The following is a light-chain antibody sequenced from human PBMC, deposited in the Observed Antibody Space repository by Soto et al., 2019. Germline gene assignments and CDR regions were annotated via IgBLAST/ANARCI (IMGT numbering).Light chain of an antibody. V-gene: IGKV3-11*01. CDR2: GAS. CDR3: QQRSNWPPT. CDR1: QSVSIY. Sequence: EIVLTQSPATLSLSAGERSTLSFRASQSVSIYLAWYQQKPGQAPRLLIYGASNRATGIPARFSGSGSGTDFTLTISSLEPEDFAVYYCQQRSNWPPTFGQGTRLEIK. J-gene: IGKJ5*01.